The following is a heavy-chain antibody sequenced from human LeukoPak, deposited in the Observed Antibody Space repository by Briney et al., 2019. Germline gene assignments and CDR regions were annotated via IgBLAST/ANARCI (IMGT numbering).Heavy chain of an antibody. D-gene: IGHD5-18*01. CDR2: ISYDGSEK. V-gene: IGHV3-30-3*01. CDR1: GFTFSSYP. CDR3: ASGPPTGYSYVY. Sequence: GGSLRLSCAASGFTFSSYPMHWVRQAPGKGLEWVAVISYDGSEKHYADPVKGRFTISRDNSKNTLYLQMNSLRVEDTAVYYCASGPPTGYSYVYWGQGTLVTVSS. J-gene: IGHJ4*02.